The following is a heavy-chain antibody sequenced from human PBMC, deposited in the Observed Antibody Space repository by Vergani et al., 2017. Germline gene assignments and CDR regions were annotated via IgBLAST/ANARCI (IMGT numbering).Heavy chain of an antibody. V-gene: IGHV4-61*02. CDR2: IYTSGST. D-gene: IGHD3-3*01. CDR1: GGSISSGSYY. Sequence: QVQLQESGPGLVKPSQTLSLTCTVSGGSISSGSYYWSWIRQPAGKGLEWIGRIYTSGSTNYNPSLKSRVTISVDTSKNQFSLKLSSVTAADTAVYYCARGHNPPQITIFGVVSNWFDPWGQGTLVTVSS. J-gene: IGHJ5*02. CDR3: ARGHNPPQITIFGVVSNWFDP.